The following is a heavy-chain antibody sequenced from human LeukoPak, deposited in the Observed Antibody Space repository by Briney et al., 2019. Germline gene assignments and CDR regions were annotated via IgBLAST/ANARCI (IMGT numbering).Heavy chain of an antibody. CDR1: GFTVSSNY. D-gene: IGHD5-24*01. CDR3: ARSRRDGYNAPRYYYYYYMDV. J-gene: IGHJ6*03. V-gene: IGHV3-53*01. Sequence: GGSLRLSCAASGFTVSSNYMSWVRQAPGKGLEWVSVIYSGGSTYYADSVKGRFTISRDNSKNTLYLQMNSLRAEDAAVYYCARSRRDGYNAPRYYYYYYMDVWGKGTTVTISS. CDR2: IYSGGST.